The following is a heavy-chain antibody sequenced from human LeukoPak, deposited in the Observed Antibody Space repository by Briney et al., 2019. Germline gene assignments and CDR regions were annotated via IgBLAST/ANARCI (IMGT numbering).Heavy chain of an antibody. Sequence: GGSLRLSCAASGFSFSNYEMNWVRQTPGKGLEWVSYMSSSGSMTWYADSVKGRFTISRDNAKNSLYLQMNSLRAEDTAVYYCAREGRAYRYSSSWYPTPSWFDPWGQGTLVTVSS. J-gene: IGHJ5*02. V-gene: IGHV3-48*03. CDR3: AREGRAYRYSSSWYPTPSWFDP. CDR1: GFSFSNYE. D-gene: IGHD6-13*01. CDR2: MSSSGSMT.